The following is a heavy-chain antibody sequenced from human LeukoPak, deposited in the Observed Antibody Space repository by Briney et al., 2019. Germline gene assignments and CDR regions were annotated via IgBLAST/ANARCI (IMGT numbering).Heavy chain of an antibody. CDR1: GFIFGDHY. V-gene: IGHV3-72*01. CDR3: ARGFHSLDI. J-gene: IGHJ3*02. Sequence: GGSLRLSCAASGFIFGDHYMDWVRQAPGKGLEWVARSRNKANSYSTVYAASVQGRFTISRDESKNSLYLQMNSLITEDTAVYFCARGFHSLDIWGQGTMVTVSS. CDR2: SRNKANSYST.